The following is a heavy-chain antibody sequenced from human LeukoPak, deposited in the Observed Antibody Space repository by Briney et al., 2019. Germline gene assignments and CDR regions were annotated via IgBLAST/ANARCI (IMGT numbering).Heavy chain of an antibody. D-gene: IGHD2-21*01. CDR3: ARDLFNAFDI. V-gene: IGHV3-11*04. CDR2: ITSSSSII. J-gene: IGHJ3*02. CDR1: GFTFSDYY. Sequence: GGSLRLSCAAPGFTFSDYYMTWIRQAPGKGLEWVSFITSSSSIIYYADSVKGRFTISRDNAKNSLYLQMNSLRDEDTAVYYCARDLFNAFDIWGQGTMVTVSS.